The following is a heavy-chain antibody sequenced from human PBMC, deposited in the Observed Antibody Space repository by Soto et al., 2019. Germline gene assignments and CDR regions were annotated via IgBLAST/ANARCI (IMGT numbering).Heavy chain of an antibody. J-gene: IGHJ4*02. CDR3: ARTTAVPNTLRSRYFFDY. CDR2: VYYSGTT. D-gene: IGHD4-17*01. Sequence: SETLSLTCSVSGGSASNKTYYWSWIRQPPGKRLEWIGYVYYSGTTNYNPSLKSRVTISVDLSKNQFSLRLSSVTTADTALYYCARTTAVPNTLRSRYFFDYWGQGTLVTVSS. V-gene: IGHV4-61*01. CDR1: GGSASNKTYY.